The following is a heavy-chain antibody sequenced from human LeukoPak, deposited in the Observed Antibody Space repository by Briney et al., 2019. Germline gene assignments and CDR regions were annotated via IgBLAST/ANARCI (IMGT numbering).Heavy chain of an antibody. Sequence: PGGSLRLSCAASGFTFSRHAMHWVRQAPGKGLEWVTVISFDGSNKYYADSVKGRFTISRDNSKNTVFLQMNSLRAEDTAVYYCARVGGYLDYWSQGTLVTVSS. CDR1: GFTFSRHA. CDR2: ISFDGSNK. CDR3: ARVGGYLDY. V-gene: IGHV3-30-3*01. D-gene: IGHD1-26*01. J-gene: IGHJ4*02.